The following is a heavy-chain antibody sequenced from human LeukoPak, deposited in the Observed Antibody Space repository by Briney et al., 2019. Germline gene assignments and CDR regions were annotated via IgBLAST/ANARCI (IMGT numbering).Heavy chain of an antibody. D-gene: IGHD3-10*01. CDR1: GGSISSYY. CDR2: IYYSGST. V-gene: IGHV4-59*01. CDR3: ARERGTDGESWNDAFDI. J-gene: IGHJ3*02. Sequence: SETLSLTCTVSGGSISSYYWSWIRQPPGKGLEWIGYIYYSGSTNYNPSLKSRVTISVDTSKNQFSLKLSPVTAADTAVYYCARERGTDGESWNDAFDIWGQGTMVTVSS.